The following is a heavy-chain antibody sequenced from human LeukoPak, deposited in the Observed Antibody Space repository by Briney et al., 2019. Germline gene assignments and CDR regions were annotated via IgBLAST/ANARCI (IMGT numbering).Heavy chain of an antibody. CDR1: GGSTGSSRYY. CDR3: AGGGYDSATLPFDY. D-gene: IGHD2-15*01. V-gene: IGHV4-39*07. CDR2: ISYSGST. J-gene: IGHJ4*02. Sequence: PSETLSLTCTVSGGSTGSSRYYWGWIRQPPGKGLEWIGGISYSGSTSYNPSLKSRVTISVDTSKNQFSLKLNSVTAADTAVYYCAGGGYDSATLPFDYWGQGALVTVSS.